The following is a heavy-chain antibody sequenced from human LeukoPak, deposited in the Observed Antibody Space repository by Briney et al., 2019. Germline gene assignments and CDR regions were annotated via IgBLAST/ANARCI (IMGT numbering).Heavy chain of an antibody. Sequence: GWSLRLSCAASGFTFTDYSMTGVRQAPGKELDWVSSISTVSTCKFYSDSVKGRLTISRDNAKNILYLQMSSLSAEDTAVYYCARDGSGFYLYYYMDVWGRGTPVTVSS. D-gene: IGHD6-25*01. J-gene: IGHJ6*03. V-gene: IGHV3-21*01. CDR3: ARDGSGFYLYYYMDV. CDR2: ISTVSTCK. CDR1: GFTFTDYS.